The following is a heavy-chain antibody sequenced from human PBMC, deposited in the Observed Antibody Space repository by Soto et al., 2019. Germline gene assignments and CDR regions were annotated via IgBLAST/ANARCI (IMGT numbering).Heavy chain of an antibody. CDR2: MYYSGST. CDR1: GGTLRHRS. CDR3: ASQDHSRSSSGWFDP. D-gene: IGHD6-6*01. V-gene: IGHV4-59*11. J-gene: IGHJ5*02. Sequence: SEPQSLPSRVSGGTLRHRSGNCIRKPPGKGLEWIGYMYYSGSTNYNPSLKSRVTISVDTSRNQFSLKLTSVTAADTAVYYCASQDHSRSSSGWFDPWRQGNLVTVS.